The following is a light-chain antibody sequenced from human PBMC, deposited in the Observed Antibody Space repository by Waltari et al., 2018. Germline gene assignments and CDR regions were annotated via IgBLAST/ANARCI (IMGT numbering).Light chain of an antibody. V-gene: IGKV1-39*01. CDR2: AAS. Sequence: DIQMTQSPSSLSASVGDRVTITCRASQSISSYLNGYQQKPGKAPTLLIYAASSLQSGVPSSFMGSGSGTDFTLTIISLQPEDFATYYCQQSYSTPWTFGQGTKVEIK. J-gene: IGKJ1*01. CDR1: QSISSY. CDR3: QQSYSTPWT.